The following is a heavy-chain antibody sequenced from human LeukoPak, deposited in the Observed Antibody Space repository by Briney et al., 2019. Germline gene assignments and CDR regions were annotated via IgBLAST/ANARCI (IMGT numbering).Heavy chain of an antibody. V-gene: IGHV3-23*01. CDR2: ISASGATT. Sequence: GGSLRLSCAASGFTFNYAWMNWVRQAPGKGLEWVSSISASGATTDYADSVKGRFTVSRDNSKKTLYLQMDSLRAEDTAVYYCAKEPTSSMVRGGAGYWGQGILVTVSS. CDR3: AKEPTSSMVRGGAGY. CDR1: GFTFNYAW. D-gene: IGHD3-10*01. J-gene: IGHJ4*02.